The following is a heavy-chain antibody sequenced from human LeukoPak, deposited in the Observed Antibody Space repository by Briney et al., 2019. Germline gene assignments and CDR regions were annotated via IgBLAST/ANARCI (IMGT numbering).Heavy chain of an antibody. CDR2: ISYDGSNK. V-gene: IGHV3-30-3*01. D-gene: IGHD3-22*01. J-gene: IGHJ4*02. CDR3: APSSRYYDSSGYIY. Sequence: PGGSLRLSCAASGFTFSSYAMHWVRQAPGKGLEWVAVISYDGSNKYYADSVKGRFTISRDNSKNTLYLQMNSLRAEDTAVYYCAPSSRYYDSSGYIYWGQGTLVTVSS. CDR1: GFTFSSYA.